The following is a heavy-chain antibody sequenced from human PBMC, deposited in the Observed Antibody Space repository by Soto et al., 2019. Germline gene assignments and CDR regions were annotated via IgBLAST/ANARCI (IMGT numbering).Heavy chain of an antibody. J-gene: IGHJ3*01. CDR1: GASINNTGFY. V-gene: IGHV4-61*08. CDR3: ARTTGSRSLDV. D-gene: IGHD2-8*02. Sequence: QVQLQESGPGLVKPSETLSLTATVSGASINNTGFYWSWIRQPPGKGLEWIGYIYSSGTTTYNSSLKSRVTISLDKSKNQVSLNLTSVTAADTAMYYCARTTGSRSLDVWGHGTMVSVSS. CDR2: IYSSGTT.